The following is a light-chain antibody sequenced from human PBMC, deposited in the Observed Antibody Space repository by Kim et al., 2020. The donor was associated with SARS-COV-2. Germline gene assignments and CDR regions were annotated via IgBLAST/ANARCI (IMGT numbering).Light chain of an antibody. J-gene: IGKJ4*01. CDR3: QQNDNLPLT. Sequence: DIQMTQSPSSLSASVGDRVTITGQASQDISNYLNWYQQKPGKAPKLLMYEASNLETGVSSRFSGSGSGTDFTFTISSLQPEDIATYYCQQNDNLPLTFGGGTKVDIK. V-gene: IGKV1-33*01. CDR2: EAS. CDR1: QDISNY.